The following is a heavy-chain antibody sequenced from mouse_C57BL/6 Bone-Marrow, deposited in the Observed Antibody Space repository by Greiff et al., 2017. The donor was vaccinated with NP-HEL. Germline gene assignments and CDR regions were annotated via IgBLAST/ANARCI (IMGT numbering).Heavy chain of an antibody. V-gene: IGHV1-61*01. CDR2: IYPSDSET. J-gene: IGHJ1*03. Sequence: QVHVKQPGAELVRPGSSVKLSCKASGYTFTSYWMDWVKQRPGQGLEWIGNIYPSDSETHYNQKFKDKATLTVDKSSSTAYMQLSSLTSEDSAVYYCARWVTTVVNWYFDVWGTGTTVTVSS. D-gene: IGHD1-1*01. CDR1: GYTFTSYW. CDR3: ARWVTTVVNWYFDV.